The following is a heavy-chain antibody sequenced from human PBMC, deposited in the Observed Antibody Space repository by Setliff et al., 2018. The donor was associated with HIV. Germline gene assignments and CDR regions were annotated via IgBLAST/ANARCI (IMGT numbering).Heavy chain of an antibody. J-gene: IGHJ4*02. CDR3: ARLRITMIMMLNYFDY. CDR1: GGSISSYY. CDR2: IYYSGMT. V-gene: IGHV4-59*08. D-gene: IGHD3-22*01. Sequence: SETLSLTCSVSGGSISSYYWSWIRQPPGKGLEWIGDIYYSGMTNYNPSLQSRVTISVDTSKNQFSLKLSSVTAADTAVYYCARLRITMIMMLNYFDYWGQGTLVTAPQ.